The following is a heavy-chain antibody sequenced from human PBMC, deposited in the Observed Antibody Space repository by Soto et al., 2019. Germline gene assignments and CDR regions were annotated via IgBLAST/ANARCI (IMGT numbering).Heavy chain of an antibody. J-gene: IGHJ4*02. CDR1: GFTFSDYY. D-gene: IGHD4-4*01. CDR3: ARDRNSALNY. V-gene: IGHV3-11*06. Sequence: EGSLRLSCAASGFTFSDYYMTWIRQAPGKGLEWLSYISGSSYTNYADSVKGRFTISRDNAKNSLYLQMNSLRAEDTAVYYCARDRNSALNYWGQGTLVTVSS. CDR2: ISGSSYT.